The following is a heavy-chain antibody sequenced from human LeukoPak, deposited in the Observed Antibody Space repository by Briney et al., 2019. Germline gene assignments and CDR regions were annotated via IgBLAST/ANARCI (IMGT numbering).Heavy chain of an antibody. Sequence: QPGGSPRLSCAASGFTFSSYDMSWVRQAPGKGLEWVSGIRNYGGSTYYADSVKGRFTISRDNSKNTLYLQMNSLRAEDTAVYYCANPAPGVVYLYWGQGTLVTVSS. CDR3: ANPAPGVVYLY. D-gene: IGHD2-8*02. CDR2: IRNYGGST. CDR1: GFTFSSYD. J-gene: IGHJ4*02. V-gene: IGHV3-23*01.